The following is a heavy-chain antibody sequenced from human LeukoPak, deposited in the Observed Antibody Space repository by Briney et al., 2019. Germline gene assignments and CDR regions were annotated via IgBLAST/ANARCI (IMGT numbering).Heavy chain of an antibody. D-gene: IGHD1-26*01. J-gene: IGHJ5*02. CDR3: ARGIVGATWFDP. V-gene: IGHV4-34*01. CDR2: INHSGST. CDR1: GGSFSGYY. Sequence: KTSETLSLTCAVYGGSFSGYYWSWIRQPPGKGLEWIGEINHSGSTNYNPSLKSRVTISVDTSKNQFSLKLSSVTAADTAVYYCARGIVGATWFDPWSQGTLVTVSS.